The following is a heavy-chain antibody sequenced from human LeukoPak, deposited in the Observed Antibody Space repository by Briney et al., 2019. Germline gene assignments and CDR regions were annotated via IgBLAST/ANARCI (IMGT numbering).Heavy chain of an antibody. CDR3: AKERQTGDYFTSDD. J-gene: IGHJ4*02. V-gene: IGHV3-23*01. CDR2: INGRGIT. CDR1: GFTFSSYT. Sequence: GGSLRLSCTASGFTFSSYTMSWVRQAPGEGLEWLSAINGRGITYYAGSVKGRFTISRDNSENTLYLQMNSLTVDDTAVYFCAKERQTGDYFTSDDWGQGTLVTVSS. D-gene: IGHD4-17*01.